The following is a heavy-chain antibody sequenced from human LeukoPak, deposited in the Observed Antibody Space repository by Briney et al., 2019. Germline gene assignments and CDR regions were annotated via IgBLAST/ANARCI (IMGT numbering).Heavy chain of an antibody. D-gene: IGHD3-10*01. CDR1: GGTFSSYA. V-gene: IGHV1-69*13. CDR3: ARFTYYYGSGSYFYFDY. J-gene: IGHJ4*02. Sequence: ALVKVSCKASGGTFSSYAISWVRQAPGQGLEWMGGIIPIFGTANYAQKFQGRVTITADESTSTAYMELSSLRSEDTAVYYCARFTYYYGSGSYFYFDYWGQGTLVTVSS. CDR2: IIPIFGTA.